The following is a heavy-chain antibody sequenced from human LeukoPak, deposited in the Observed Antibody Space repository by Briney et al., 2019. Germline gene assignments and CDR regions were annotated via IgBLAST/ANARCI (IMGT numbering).Heavy chain of an antibody. CDR1: GFTFSSYG. Sequence: PGGSLRLSCAASGFTFSSYGMHWVRQAPGKGLEWVAFIRYDGSNKYYADSVKGRFTISRDNSKNTLYLQMNSLRAEDTAVYYCAKGDSSVPAVDYWGQGTLVTVSS. V-gene: IGHV3-30*02. CDR2: IRYDGSNK. J-gene: IGHJ4*02. CDR3: AKGDSSVPAVDY. D-gene: IGHD2-2*01.